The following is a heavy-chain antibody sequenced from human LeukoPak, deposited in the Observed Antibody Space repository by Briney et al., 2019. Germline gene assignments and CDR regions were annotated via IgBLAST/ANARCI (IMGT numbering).Heavy chain of an antibody. V-gene: IGHV4-4*07. J-gene: IGHJ4*02. D-gene: IGHD1-26*01. Sequence: PSETLSLTCTVSGGSISSYYWSWIRQPAGKGLEWIGRIYTSGSTNYNPSLKSRVTMSVDTSKNQFSLKLSSVTAADTAVYYCARNARPWVGGSYCFDYWGQGTLVTVSS. CDR2: IYTSGST. CDR3: ARNARPWVGGSYCFDY. CDR1: GGSISSYY.